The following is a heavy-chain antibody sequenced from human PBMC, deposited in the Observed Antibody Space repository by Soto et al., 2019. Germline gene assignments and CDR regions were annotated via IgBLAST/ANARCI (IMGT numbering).Heavy chain of an antibody. D-gene: IGHD4-4*01. CDR1: GDSINTSSYY. CDR3: ARSKYIDY. V-gene: IGHV4-39*01. CDR2: IYYSGSA. J-gene: IGHJ4*02. Sequence: SETLSLTCNVSGDSINTSSYYWGWIRQPPGMGLEWIGSIYYSGSAYYNPSLKSRVTISGETSKNHFSLKLSPVTAADTAVYDCARSKYIDYWRQGTLVTVSS.